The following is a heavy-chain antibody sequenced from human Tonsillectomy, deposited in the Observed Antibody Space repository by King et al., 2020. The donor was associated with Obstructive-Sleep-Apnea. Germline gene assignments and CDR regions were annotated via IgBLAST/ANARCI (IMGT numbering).Heavy chain of an antibody. CDR2: IYSIVST. J-gene: IGHJ4*02. CDR1: GDSISSYY. V-gene: IGHV4-59*01. D-gene: IGHD1-26*01. Sequence: QLQESGPGLLKPSETLSLTCTVSGDSISSYYWSWIREPPAKGLECIWYIYSIVSTNYNPSTKSRVTISVDTSKNQLSLKLSSVTAADTAVYYCARGGSYYFDYWGQGTLVTVSS. CDR3: ARGGSYYFDY.